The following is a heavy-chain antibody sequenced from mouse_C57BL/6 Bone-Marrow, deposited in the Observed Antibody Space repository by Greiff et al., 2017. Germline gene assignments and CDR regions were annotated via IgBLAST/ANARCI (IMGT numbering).Heavy chain of an antibody. CDR2: IDPSDSYT. CDR3: ARWGYGNPWDFDV. Sequence: QVQLQQPGAELVKPGASVKLSCKASGYTFTSYWMQWVKQRPGQGLEWIGEIDPSDSYTNYNQKFKGKATLTVDTSSSTAYMQRSSLTSGDSAVYYWARWGYGNPWDFDVWGTGTTVTVSS. V-gene: IGHV1-50*01. CDR1: GYTFTSYW. J-gene: IGHJ1*03. D-gene: IGHD3-1*01.